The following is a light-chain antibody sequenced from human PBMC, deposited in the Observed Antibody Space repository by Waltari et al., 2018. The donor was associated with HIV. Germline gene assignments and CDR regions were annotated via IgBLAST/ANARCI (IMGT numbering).Light chain of an antibody. CDR3: QQRSNWPPWT. CDR1: QSVTSY. Sequence: EIVLTQSPATLSLSPGERATLSCRASQSVTSYLAWYQQKPGQAPRLLIYDADNRATGIPARFSGSGSGTDFTLSISSLEPEDCAVYYCQQRSNWPPWTFGQGTKVEIK. V-gene: IGKV3-11*01. CDR2: DAD. J-gene: IGKJ1*01.